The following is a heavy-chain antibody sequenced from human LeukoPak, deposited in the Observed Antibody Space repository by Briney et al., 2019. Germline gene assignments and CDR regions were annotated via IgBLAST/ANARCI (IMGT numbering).Heavy chain of an antibody. V-gene: IGHV4-38-2*02. Sequence: PSETLSLTXTVSGYSISSGYYWGWIRQPPGKGLEWIGSIHHSGSTYYNPSLKSRVTISVDTSKNQFSLKLSSVTAADTAVYYCASDVVVVVAATPDYWGQGTLVTVSS. J-gene: IGHJ4*02. D-gene: IGHD2-15*01. CDR3: ASDVVVVVAATPDY. CDR1: GYSISSGYY. CDR2: IHHSGST.